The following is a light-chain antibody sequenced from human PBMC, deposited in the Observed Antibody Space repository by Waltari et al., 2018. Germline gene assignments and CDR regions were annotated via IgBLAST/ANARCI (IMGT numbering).Light chain of an antibody. V-gene: IGLV2-11*01. CDR3: CSYAGQFTWV. CDR1: SIDIRDEKV. J-gene: IGLJ2*01. CDR2: AVS. Sequence: QSALTQPPSVSGSPGPSVTISFPGTSIDIRDEKVVSWFQQYPGKAPKIIMFAVSERPSGVPDRFSGSKSGNTASLTISGLQSEDESHYFCCSYAGQFTWVFGGGTKLTVL.